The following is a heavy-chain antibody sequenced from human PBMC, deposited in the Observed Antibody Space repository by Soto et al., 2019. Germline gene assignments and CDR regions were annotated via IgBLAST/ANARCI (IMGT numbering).Heavy chain of an antibody. J-gene: IGHJ5*02. CDR1: GYSFTNYW. CDR2: IYPGDSDP. CDR3: ARTNGAGSXYNH. D-gene: IGHD3-10*01. V-gene: IGHV5-51*01. Sequence: GESLKICCKASGYSFTNYWIAWMRQMPGKGLEWMGIIYPGDSDPRYSPSFQGQVTISADNSISTAYLQWSSLRASDTAIYYCARTNGAGSXYNHWGQGPLVTVSS.